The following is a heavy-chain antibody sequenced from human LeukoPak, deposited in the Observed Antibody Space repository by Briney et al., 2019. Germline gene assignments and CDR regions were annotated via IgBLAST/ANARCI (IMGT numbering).Heavy chain of an antibody. CDR3: ATMTGTYSSTWVFDY. Sequence: SETLSLTCTVSGYSITSGFHWGWIRQPPGKGLEWIANIYHNGSSYFNPSLKSRVTISIGTSKNQFSLKLNSVTAADTALYYCATMTGTYSSTWVFDYWGQGTLVTVSS. V-gene: IGHV4-38-2*02. CDR2: IYHNGSS. CDR1: GYSITSGFH. J-gene: IGHJ4*02. D-gene: IGHD6-13*01.